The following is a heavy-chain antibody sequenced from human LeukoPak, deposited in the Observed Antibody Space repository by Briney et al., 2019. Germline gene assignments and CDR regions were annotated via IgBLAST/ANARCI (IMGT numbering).Heavy chain of an antibody. J-gene: IGHJ4*02. D-gene: IGHD3-16*02. CDR1: GFTFSSYA. CDR3: ARASLSPYDYVWGNYPNDFDY. V-gene: IGHV3-23*01. CDR2: ISGSGGST. Sequence: GGSLRLSCAASGFTFSSYAMSWVRQAPGKGLEWVSAISGSGGSTYYADSVKGRFTISRDNSKNTLYLQMNSLRAEDTAVYYCARASLSPYDYVWGNYPNDFDYWGQGTLVTVSS.